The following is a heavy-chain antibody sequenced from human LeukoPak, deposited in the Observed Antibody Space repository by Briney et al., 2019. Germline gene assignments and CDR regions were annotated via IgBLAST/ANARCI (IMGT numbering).Heavy chain of an antibody. D-gene: IGHD3-10*01. CDR3: AKGSRITMARGENFDY. V-gene: IGHV4-39*07. CDR2: IYYTGTT. Sequence: SETLSLTCTVSGGSMSVTDYYWGWIRQPPGEGLEWIGSIYYTGTTFYNPSLKSRLTFSVDTSKNQFSLKLSSVTAADTAVYYCAKGSRITMARGENFDYWGQGTLVTVSS. J-gene: IGHJ4*02. CDR1: GGSMSVTDYY.